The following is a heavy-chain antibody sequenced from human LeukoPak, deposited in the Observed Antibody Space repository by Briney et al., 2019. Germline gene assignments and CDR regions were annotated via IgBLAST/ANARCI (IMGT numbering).Heavy chain of an antibody. CDR2: IDPSDSYT. CDR1: GYRFTSYW. V-gene: IGHV5-10-1*01. CDR3: ARRGGYDFNDAFDI. D-gene: IGHD5-12*01. Sequence: GEALKISFKGSGYRFTSYWISWGRQMPGKGLGWMGRIDPSDSYTNYSPSFQGHVTISADKSINTAYLQWSSLKASDTAMYYCARRGGYDFNDAFDIWGQGTMVTVSS. J-gene: IGHJ3*02.